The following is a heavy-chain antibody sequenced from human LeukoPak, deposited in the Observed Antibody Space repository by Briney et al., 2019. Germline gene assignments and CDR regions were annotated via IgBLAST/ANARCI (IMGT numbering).Heavy chain of an antibody. V-gene: IGHV4-4*07. CDR3: ARGLGDYYYYDMDV. D-gene: IGHD4-17*01. Sequence: SETLSVTCSVSGGSVRSFYLSWIRQPGGKGLEWIGRIYTSGSTNYNPSLKSRVTMSVDTSSNHFYLEMRSVTAADTAVYYCARGLGDYYYYDMDVWGKGTTVTVSS. J-gene: IGHJ6*03. CDR1: GGSVRSFY. CDR2: IYTSGST.